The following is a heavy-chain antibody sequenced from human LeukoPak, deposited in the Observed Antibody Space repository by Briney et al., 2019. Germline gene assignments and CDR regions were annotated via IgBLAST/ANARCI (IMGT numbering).Heavy chain of an antibody. CDR3: AKDPIYYYDSSGYYY. J-gene: IGHJ4*02. D-gene: IGHD3-22*01. V-gene: IGHV3-23*01. CDR2: ISGSGGST. CDR1: GFPFSSYA. Sequence: GGSLGPSLAASGFPFSSYAMSWVRQAPGKGLEGGSAISGSGGSTYYADSVKGRFTISRDNSKNTLYLQMNSLRAEDTAVYYCAKDPIYYYDSSGYYYWGQGTLVTVSS.